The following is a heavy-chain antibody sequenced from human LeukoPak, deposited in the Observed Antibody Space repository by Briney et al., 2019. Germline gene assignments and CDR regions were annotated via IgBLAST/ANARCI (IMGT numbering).Heavy chain of an antibody. CDR3: ARLDYGGNSRSFDY. CDR2: IYYSGST. D-gene: IGHD4-23*01. J-gene: IGHJ4*02. V-gene: IGHV4-39*07. Sequence: SETLSLTCTVSGGSISSSSYYWGWIRQPPGKGLEWIGSIYYSGSTYYNPSLKSRVTISVDTSKNQFSLKLSSVTAADTAVYYCARLDYGGNSRSFDYWGQGTLVTVSS. CDR1: GGSISSSSYY.